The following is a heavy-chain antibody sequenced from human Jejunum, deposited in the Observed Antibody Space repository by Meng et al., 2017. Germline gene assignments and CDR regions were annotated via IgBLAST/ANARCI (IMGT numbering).Heavy chain of an antibody. J-gene: IGHJ4*02. D-gene: IGHD2-15*01. Sequence: QVQLVEAGGEEKKPGSSVKVSCKASGGTFSSDAMSWVRQAPGQGLEWMGGIIPIFGPTNYAQKFQGRVTITADESTSTAYMELSGLRSEDTALYYCARGAVVATTYYFDYWGQGSLVTVSS. V-gene: IGHV1-69*01. CDR3: ARGAVVATTYYFDY. CDR2: IIPIFGPT. CDR1: GGTFSSDA.